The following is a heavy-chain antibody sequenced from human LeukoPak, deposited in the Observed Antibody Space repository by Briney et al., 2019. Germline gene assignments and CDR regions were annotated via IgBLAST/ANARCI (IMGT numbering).Heavy chain of an antibody. CDR2: IYYSGST. CDR3: ARVGATTIPVVDY. CDR1: GGSISSGDYY. V-gene: IGHV4-30-4*08. J-gene: IGHJ4*02. Sequence: PSQTLSLTCTVSGGSISSGDYYWSWIRQPPGKGLEWIGYIYYSGSTYYNPSLKSRVTISVDTSKNQFSLKLSSVTAGDTAVYYCARVGATTIPVVDYWGQGTMVTVSS. D-gene: IGHD1-26*01.